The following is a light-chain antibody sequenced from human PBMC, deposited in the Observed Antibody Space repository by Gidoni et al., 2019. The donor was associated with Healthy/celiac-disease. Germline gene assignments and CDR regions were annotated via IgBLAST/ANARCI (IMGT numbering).Light chain of an antibody. CDR2: AAS. CDR1: QSISSY. CDR3: QQSYSTLLT. Sequence: DIQMTQSPSSLSASVGDRVTITCRASQSISSYLNWYQQKPGQAPKLLIYAASSLQSGVPSRFSCSGSGTDFTLTISSLQPEDFATYYCQQSYSTLLTFGGGTKVEIK. J-gene: IGKJ4*01. V-gene: IGKV1-39*01.